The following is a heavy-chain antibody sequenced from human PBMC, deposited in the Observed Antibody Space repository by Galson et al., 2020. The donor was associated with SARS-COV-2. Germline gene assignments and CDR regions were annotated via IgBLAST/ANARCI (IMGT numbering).Heavy chain of an antibody. D-gene: IGHD6-13*01. CDR1: GFTFDDYA. CDR3: AKVGDESSSSDY. CDR2: ISWNSGSI. J-gene: IGHJ4*02. Sequence: SLKISCAASGFTFDDYAMHWVRQAPGKGLEWVSGISWNSGSIGYADSVKGRFTISRDNAKNSLYLQMNSLKAEDTALYYCAKVGDESSSSDYWGQGTLVTVSS. V-gene: IGHV3-9*01.